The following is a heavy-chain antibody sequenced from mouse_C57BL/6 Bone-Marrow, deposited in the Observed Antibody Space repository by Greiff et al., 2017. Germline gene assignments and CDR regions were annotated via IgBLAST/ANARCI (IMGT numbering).Heavy chain of an antibody. D-gene: IGHD1-1*01. CDR3: ARRADYYGSSYPWYFDV. CDR1: GFSLSTSGMG. Sequence: ESGPGILQSSQTLSLTCSFSGFSLSTSGMGVSWIRQPSGKGLEWLAHIYWDDDKRYNPSLKSRLTISKDTSRNQVFLKITSVDTADTATYYCARRADYYGSSYPWYFDVWGTGTTVTVSS. J-gene: IGHJ1*03. CDR2: IYWDDDK. V-gene: IGHV8-12*01.